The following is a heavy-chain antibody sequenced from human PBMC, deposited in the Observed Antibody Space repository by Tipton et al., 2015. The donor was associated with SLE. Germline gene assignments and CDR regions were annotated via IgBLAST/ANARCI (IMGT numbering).Heavy chain of an antibody. D-gene: IGHD3-22*01. J-gene: IGHJ2*01. CDR1: GYSFTTYW. Sequence: QLVQSGAEVKKPGESLKISCKGSGYSFTTYWIAWVRQMPGKGLEWMGIIYPGDSDTRYSPSFQGQVTISADKSISTAYLQWSSLKASDTAMYYCARTYYYDSSSPGYFDLWGRGTLVTVSS. CDR2: IYPGDSDT. CDR3: ARTYYYDSSSPGYFDL. V-gene: IGHV5-51*03.